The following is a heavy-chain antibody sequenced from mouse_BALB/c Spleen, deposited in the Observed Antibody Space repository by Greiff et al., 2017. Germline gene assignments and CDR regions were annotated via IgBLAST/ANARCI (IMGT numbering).Heavy chain of an antibody. J-gene: IGHJ2*01. CDR3: AREYYGSSPNYFDY. V-gene: IGHV5-17*02. CDR2: ISSGSSTI. D-gene: IGHD1-1*01. CDR1: GFTFSSFG. Sequence: EVMLVESGGGLVQPGESRKLSCAASGFTFSSFGMHWVRQAPEKGLEWVAYISSGSSTIYYADTVKGRFTISRDNPKNTLFLQMTSLRSEDTAMYYCAREYYGSSPNYFDYWGQGTTLTVSS.